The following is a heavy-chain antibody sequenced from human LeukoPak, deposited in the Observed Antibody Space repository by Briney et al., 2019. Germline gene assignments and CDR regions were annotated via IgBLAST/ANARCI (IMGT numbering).Heavy chain of an antibody. CDR3: ARLYCSGGSCYQPFDY. CDR2: IKQDGSEK. J-gene: IGHJ4*02. V-gene: IGHV3-7*01. Sequence: GGSLRLSCAASGFTFSSYWMSWVRQAPGKGQEWVANIKQDGSEKYYVDSVKGRFTISRDNAKNSLYLQMNSLRAEDTAVYYCARLYCSGGSCYQPFDYWGQGTLVTVSS. CDR1: GFTFSSYW. D-gene: IGHD2-15*01.